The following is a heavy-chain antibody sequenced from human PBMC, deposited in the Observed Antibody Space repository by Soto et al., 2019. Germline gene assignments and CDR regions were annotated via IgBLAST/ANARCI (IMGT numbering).Heavy chain of an antibody. Sequence: GGSLRLSCVASGIPFGSRAMSWVRQAPGEGLEWVSTITDTGGDTKYADSVRGRFTMSRDNSKKTLYLQMNSLRVEDSALYYCARGSTDSYPGSRIFDFWRRRTLVTVSS. CDR1: GIPFGSRA. J-gene: IGHJ4*02. V-gene: IGHV3-23*01. CDR2: ITDTGGDT. CDR3: ARGSTDSYPGSRIFDF. D-gene: IGHD3-10*01.